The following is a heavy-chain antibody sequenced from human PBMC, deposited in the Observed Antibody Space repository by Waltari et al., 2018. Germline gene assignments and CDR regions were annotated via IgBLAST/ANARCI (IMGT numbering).Heavy chain of an antibody. CDR2: INHSGST. J-gene: IGHJ4*02. V-gene: IGHV4-34*01. CDR3: ASRSFWSGRPTFDY. Sequence: QVQLQQWGAGLLKPSETLSLTCAVYGGSFSGYYWSWIRQPPGKGLEWIGEINHSGSTNYNPSLKSRVTISVDTSKNQFSLKLSSVTAADTAVYYCASRSFWSGRPTFDYWGQGTLVTVSS. CDR1: GGSFSGYY. D-gene: IGHD3-3*01.